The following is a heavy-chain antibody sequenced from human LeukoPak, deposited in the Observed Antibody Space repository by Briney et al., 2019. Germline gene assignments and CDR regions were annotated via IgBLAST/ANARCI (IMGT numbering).Heavy chain of an antibody. Sequence: SETLSLTCTVSGGSISSYYWSWVRQPAGKGLEWIGRIYTSGSTNYNPSLKSRVTMSVDTSKNQFSLKLSSVTAADTAVYYCARGTIYSSSWYYFDYWGQGTLVTVSS. V-gene: IGHV4-4*07. J-gene: IGHJ4*02. CDR3: ARGTIYSSSWYYFDY. CDR2: IYTSGST. D-gene: IGHD6-13*01. CDR1: GGSISSYY.